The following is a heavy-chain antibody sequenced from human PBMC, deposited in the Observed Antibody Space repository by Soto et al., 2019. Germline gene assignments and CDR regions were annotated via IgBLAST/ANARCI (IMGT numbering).Heavy chain of an antibody. Sequence: SETLSLSCTVSGGSISGYYWSWIRQPPGKGLEWIGYIYYSGSTNYNPSLKSRVTISVDTSKNQFSLKLRDVTAADTAVYYCARISAYYPHKWFDPGGQGTLVTVSS. CDR1: GGSISGYY. V-gene: IGHV4-59*01. J-gene: IGHJ5*02. D-gene: IGHD3-22*01. CDR3: ARISAYYPHKWFDP. CDR2: IYYSGST.